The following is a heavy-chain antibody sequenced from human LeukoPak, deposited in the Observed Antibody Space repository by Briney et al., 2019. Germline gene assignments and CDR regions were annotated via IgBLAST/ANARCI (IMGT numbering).Heavy chain of an antibody. Sequence: SETLSLTCTVSGVSISSGSYYWSWIRQHPGKGLEWIVNIYYSGTTYYNPSLKSRVTISVDMSNNQFSLKLSSVTAADTAVYYCARRFSIGLTYYFDYWGQGTLVTVPS. J-gene: IGHJ4*02. CDR3: ARRFSIGLTYYFDY. CDR2: IYYSGTT. D-gene: IGHD6-25*01. V-gene: IGHV4-31*03. CDR1: GVSISSGSYY.